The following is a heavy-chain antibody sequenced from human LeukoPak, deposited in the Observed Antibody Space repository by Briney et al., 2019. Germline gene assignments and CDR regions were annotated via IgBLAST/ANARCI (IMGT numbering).Heavy chain of an antibody. D-gene: IGHD3-22*01. V-gene: IGHV1-69*13. J-gene: IGHJ4*02. CDR3: ARGRGGKYYYDSSGYLDY. Sequence: ASVKVSCKASGYTFTSYGISWVRQAPGQGLEWMGGIIPIFGTANYAQKFQGRVTITADESTSTAYMELSSLRSEDTAVYYCARGRGGKYYYDSSGYLDYWGQGTLVTVSS. CDR2: IIPIFGTA. CDR1: GYTFTSYG.